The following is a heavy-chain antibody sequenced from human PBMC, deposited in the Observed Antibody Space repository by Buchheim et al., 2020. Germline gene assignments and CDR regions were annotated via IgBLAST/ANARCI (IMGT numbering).Heavy chain of an antibody. CDR2: ISYDGSNK. J-gene: IGHJ2*01. V-gene: IGHV3-30*18. CDR1: GLTFSTHD. Sequence: QEQLVESGGGVVQPGRSLRLSCEGYGLTFSTHDMHWVRQAPGTGLEWVAVISYDGSNKYYADSVKGRFTISRDNSKNTLYLQMNSLRAEDTAVYYCAKDKERAWNNWYFDLWGRGTL. D-gene: IGHD1/OR15-1a*01. CDR3: AKDKERAWNNWYFDL.